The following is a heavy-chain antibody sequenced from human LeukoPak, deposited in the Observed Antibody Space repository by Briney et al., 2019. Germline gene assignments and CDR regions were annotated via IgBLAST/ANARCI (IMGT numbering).Heavy chain of an antibody. D-gene: IGHD3/OR15-3a*01. CDR2: ISHDGNVD. CDR3: VKEGTAYSSTYYDY. V-gene: IGHV3-30*18. Sequence: PGGPLTLPCTPSGFPLRLYCILWLRRSPDRGGVCVTLISHDGNVDYYADSVKGRFTISRDNPRNMLFLQMNSLRADDTAVYYCVKEGTAYSSTYYDYWGQGTLVTVSS. J-gene: IGHJ4*02. CDR1: GFPLRLYC.